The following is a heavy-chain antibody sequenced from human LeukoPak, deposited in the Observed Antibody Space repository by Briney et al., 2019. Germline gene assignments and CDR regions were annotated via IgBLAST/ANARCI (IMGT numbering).Heavy chain of an antibody. Sequence: PSETLSLTCAVYGGSFSGYYWSWIRQPPGKGLEWIGEINHSGSTNYNPSLKSRVTISVDTSKNQFSLKLSSVTAADTAVYYCARAPSPSNYYDSSGYYYYYYYMDVWGKGTTVTVSS. CDR3: ARAPSPSNYYDSSGYYYYYYYMDV. J-gene: IGHJ6*03. CDR2: INHSGST. CDR1: GGSFSGYY. V-gene: IGHV4-34*01. D-gene: IGHD3-22*01.